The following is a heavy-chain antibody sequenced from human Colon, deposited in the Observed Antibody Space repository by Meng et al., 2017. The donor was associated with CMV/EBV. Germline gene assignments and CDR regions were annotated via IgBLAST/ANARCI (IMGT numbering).Heavy chain of an antibody. V-gene: IGHV4-59*01. CDR3: ARASSWSRNWFDP. CDR1: GDSMSNFY. Sequence: SETLSLTCTISGDSMSNFYWGWIRQPPGKGLEWIGYIHYSGTTNYNSSLKSRVTISIDMSKNQFSLKLSSVTAADTAVCYCARASSWSRNWFDPWGQGTLVTVSS. D-gene: IGHD6-13*01. CDR2: IHYSGTT. J-gene: IGHJ5*02.